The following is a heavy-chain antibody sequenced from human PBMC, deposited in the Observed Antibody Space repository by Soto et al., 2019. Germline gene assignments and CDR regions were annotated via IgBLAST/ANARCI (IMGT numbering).Heavy chain of an antibody. CDR1: GGSFSSYY. CDR2: IYYSGST. D-gene: IGHD3-22*01. CDR3: ARGNYYDSGGFHGFDY. Sequence: PSETLSLTCTVSGGSFSSYYWSWIRQPPGKGLEWIGYIYYSGSTNYNPSLKSRVTISVDTSKNQFSLKLSSVTAADTAVYYCARGNYYDSGGFHGFDYWGQGTLVTVSS. J-gene: IGHJ4*02. V-gene: IGHV4-59*01.